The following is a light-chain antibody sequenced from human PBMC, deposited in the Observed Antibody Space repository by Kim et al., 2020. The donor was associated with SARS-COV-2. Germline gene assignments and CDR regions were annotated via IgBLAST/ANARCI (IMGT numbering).Light chain of an antibody. V-gene: IGKV1-5*03. Sequence: DIQMTQSPSTLSASVGDRVTITCRASQSFSSWLAWYQQKPGKVPKLLIYKTSILESGVPSRFSGSGSGTEFTLTISSLQPEDFAVYYCQQYNNWPPLTFGGGTKVEIK. CDR2: KTS. J-gene: IGKJ4*01. CDR1: QSFSSW. CDR3: QQYNNWPPLT.